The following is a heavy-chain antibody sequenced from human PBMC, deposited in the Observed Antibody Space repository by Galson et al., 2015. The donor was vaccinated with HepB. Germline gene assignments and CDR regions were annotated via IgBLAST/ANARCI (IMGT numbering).Heavy chain of an antibody. Sequence: QSGAEVKKPGESLKISCKGSGYSFTSYWIGWVRQMPGKGLEWMGIIYPGDSDTRYSPSFQGQVTISADKSISTAYLQWSSLKASDTAMYYCARLDSPYCSGGSCYSGEYFQHWGQGTLVTVSS. CDR2: IYPGDSDT. V-gene: IGHV5-51*03. CDR1: GYSFTSYW. D-gene: IGHD2-15*01. CDR3: ARLDSPYCSGGSCYSGEYFQH. J-gene: IGHJ1*01.